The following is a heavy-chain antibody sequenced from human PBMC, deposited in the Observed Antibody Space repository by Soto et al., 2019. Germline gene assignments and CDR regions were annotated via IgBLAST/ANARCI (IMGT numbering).Heavy chain of an antibody. CDR2: TYYRSKWYN. CDR1: GDSVSSNNIA. J-gene: IGHJ4*02. Sequence: SQTLSLTCAVSGDSVSSNNIAWNWLRQSPWRGLEWLGRTYYRSKWYNEYAVSVRSRITINLDTSKNQFSLQLNSVTPEDTAVYYCARGRWSTFEYWGQGAQVNGSS. V-gene: IGHV6-1*01. D-gene: IGHD2-15*01. CDR3: ARGRWSTFEY.